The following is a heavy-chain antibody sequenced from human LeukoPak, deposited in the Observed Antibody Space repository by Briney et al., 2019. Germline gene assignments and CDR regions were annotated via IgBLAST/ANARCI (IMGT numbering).Heavy chain of an antibody. CDR3: ASQLMVADY. CDR1: GFTFSSYS. Sequence: GGSLRLSCAASGFTFSSYSVNWVRQAPGKGLEWVSSISSSSSYIYYADSVKGRSTISRDNAKNSLYLQMNSLRAEDTAVYYCASQLMVADYRGQGTLVTVSS. CDR2: ISSSSSYI. V-gene: IGHV3-21*01. J-gene: IGHJ4*02. D-gene: IGHD2-8*01.